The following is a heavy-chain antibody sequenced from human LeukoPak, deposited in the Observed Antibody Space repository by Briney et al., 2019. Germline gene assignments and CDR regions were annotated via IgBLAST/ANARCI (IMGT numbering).Heavy chain of an antibody. CDR3: ARVEKYQVYQLLPYQLFDF. CDR2: INHSGDT. V-gene: IGHV4-34*01. J-gene: IGHJ4*02. D-gene: IGHD2-2*02. Sequence: SETLSLTCAVYGGSFSGYYWNWIRQPPGKGLDWIGEINHSGDTNYSPSLKSRVTISVDTSKSQFSLKLNSVTAADTAVYYCARVEKYQVYQLLPYQLFDFWGQGTLITVSS. CDR1: GGSFSGYY.